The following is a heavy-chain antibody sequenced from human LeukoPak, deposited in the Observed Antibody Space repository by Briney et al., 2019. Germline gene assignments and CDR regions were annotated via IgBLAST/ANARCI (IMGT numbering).Heavy chain of an antibody. Sequence: GGSLRLSCAASGFTFSSYAVSWVRQAPGKGLEWVSAISGSGGSTFYADSVKGRFTISRDKSKNTLYLQMNSLRAEDTAVYYCAKGAYDYIEIAYFDYWGQGSLVTVSS. CDR1: GFTFSSYA. J-gene: IGHJ4*02. CDR2: ISGSGGST. V-gene: IGHV3-23*01. CDR3: AKGAYDYIEIAYFDY. D-gene: IGHD5-12*01.